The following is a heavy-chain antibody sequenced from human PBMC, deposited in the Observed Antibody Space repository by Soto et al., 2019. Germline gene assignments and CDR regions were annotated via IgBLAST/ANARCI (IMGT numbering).Heavy chain of an antibody. J-gene: IGHJ6*02. Sequence: QVQLVESGGGVVQPGRSLRLSCAASGFTFSTYGMHLVRQAPGKRLEWVGLISYDGSYKYYAESMKGRFTISRDNSKNTLYRQLNSLRAADTAVYYCAKDPTYDSSGYYFYYGMDVWGQGTTVTVSS. CDR2: ISYDGSYK. V-gene: IGHV3-30*18. CDR1: GFTFSTYG. D-gene: IGHD3-22*01. CDR3: AKDPTYDSSGYYFYYGMDV.